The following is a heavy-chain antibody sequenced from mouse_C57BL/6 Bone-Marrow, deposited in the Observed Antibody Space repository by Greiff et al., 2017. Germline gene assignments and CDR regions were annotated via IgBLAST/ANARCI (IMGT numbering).Heavy chain of an antibody. J-gene: IGHJ4*01. D-gene: IGHD1-1*01. V-gene: IGHV1-55*01. Sequence: QVQLQQPGAELVKPGASVKMSCKASGYTFTSYWITWVKQRPGQGLEWIGDIYPGSGSTNYNEKFKSKATLTVDTSSSTAYMQLSSLTSEDSAVYYCAREDYYGSSYGGIYYYAMDYWGQGTSVTVSS. CDR2: IYPGSGST. CDR1: GYTFTSYW. CDR3: AREDYYGSSYGGIYYYAMDY.